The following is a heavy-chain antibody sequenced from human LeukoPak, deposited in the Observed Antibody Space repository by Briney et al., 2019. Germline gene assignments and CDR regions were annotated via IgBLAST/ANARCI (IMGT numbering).Heavy chain of an antibody. D-gene: IGHD3/OR15-3a*01. V-gene: IGHV3-23*01. CDR3: ARTHGDYYFDY. Sequence: GGSLRLSCAASGFTFSSYAMSWVRQAPGKGLEWVSSISGTGAYYADSVRGRFTISRDNSKNTLFLQMSRLRAEDTAVYHCARTHGDYYFDYWGLGTLVTVSS. CDR1: GFTFSSYA. CDR2: ISGTGA. J-gene: IGHJ4*02.